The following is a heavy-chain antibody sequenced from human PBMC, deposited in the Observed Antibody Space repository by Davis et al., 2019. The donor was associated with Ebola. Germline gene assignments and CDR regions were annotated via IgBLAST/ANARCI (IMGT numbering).Heavy chain of an antibody. Sequence: SVKVSCKASGGTFSSYAISWVRQAPGQGLEWMGRIIPILGIANYAQKFQGRVTLTADKSTSTAYMELSSLRSEDTAVYYCASDFWENIPFDYWGQGTLVTVSS. V-gene: IGHV1-69*04. D-gene: IGHD2/OR15-2a*01. J-gene: IGHJ4*02. CDR3: ASDFWENIPFDY. CDR2: IIPILGIA. CDR1: GGTFSSYA.